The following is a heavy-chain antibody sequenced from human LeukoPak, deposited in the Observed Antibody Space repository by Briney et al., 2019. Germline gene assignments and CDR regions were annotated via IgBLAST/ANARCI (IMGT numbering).Heavy chain of an antibody. Sequence: GGSLRLSCAVAGFTFRNYWMSWVRQAPGKGLEWVANINEDGNKKYYADSVKGRFTISRDNAKNSLYLRMNSLRAEDTAMYFCGRDKGGWNPFDYWGQGTLVTVSS. CDR2: INEDGNKK. CDR1: GFTFRNYW. D-gene: IGHD6-19*01. CDR3: GRDKGGWNPFDY. V-gene: IGHV3-7*03. J-gene: IGHJ4*02.